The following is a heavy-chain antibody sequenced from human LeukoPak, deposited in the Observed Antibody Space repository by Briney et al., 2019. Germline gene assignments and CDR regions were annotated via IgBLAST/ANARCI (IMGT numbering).Heavy chain of an antibody. CDR1: GFTFDDYA. J-gene: IGHJ6*03. CDR2: ISWNSGSI. D-gene: IGHD5-24*01. Sequence: GGSLRLSCAASGFTFDDYAMHWDRQAPGKGLEWVSGISWNSGSIGYADSVKGRFTISRDNAKNSLYLQMNSLRAEDTALYYCAKDRQFDYYYYYMDVWGKGTTVTVSS. V-gene: IGHV3-9*01. CDR3: AKDRQFDYYYYYMDV.